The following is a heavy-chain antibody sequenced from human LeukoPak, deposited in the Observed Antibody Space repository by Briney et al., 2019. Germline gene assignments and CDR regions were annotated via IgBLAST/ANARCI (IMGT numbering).Heavy chain of an antibody. V-gene: IGHV3-53*01. CDR2: IYSGGTT. CDR1: GFTVSSYY. J-gene: IGHJ3*02. CDR3: ASGAVSYAFDI. Sequence: GGSLRLSCAASGFTVSSYYMSWVRQAPGKGLEWVSVIYSGGTTYYADSVKGRFTISRDNAKNSLYLQMNSLRDEDTAVYYCASGAVSYAFDIWGQGTMVTVSS. D-gene: IGHD4/OR15-4a*01.